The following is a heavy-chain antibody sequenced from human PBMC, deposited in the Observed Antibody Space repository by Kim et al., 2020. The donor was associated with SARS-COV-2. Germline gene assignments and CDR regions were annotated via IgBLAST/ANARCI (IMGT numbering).Heavy chain of an antibody. CDR3: AREDSGYGPFDY. J-gene: IGHJ4*02. V-gene: IGHV3-33*01. Sequence: YYADSVKGRFTISRDNSKNTLYLQMNSLRAEDTAVYYCAREDSGYGPFDYWGQGTLVTVSS. D-gene: IGHD5-12*01.